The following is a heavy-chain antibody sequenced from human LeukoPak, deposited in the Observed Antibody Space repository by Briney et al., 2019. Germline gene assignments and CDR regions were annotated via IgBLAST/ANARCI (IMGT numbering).Heavy chain of an antibody. Sequence: PGGSLRLSCAASGFTFSSYAMHWVRQAPGKGLEYVSAISSNGGSTYYANSVKGRFTISRDNSKNTLYLQMGSLRAEDMAVYYCARGREFGYWFDPWGQGTLVTVSS. J-gene: IGHJ5*02. D-gene: IGHD3-10*01. CDR1: GFTFSSYA. V-gene: IGHV3-64*01. CDR3: ARGREFGYWFDP. CDR2: ISSNGGST.